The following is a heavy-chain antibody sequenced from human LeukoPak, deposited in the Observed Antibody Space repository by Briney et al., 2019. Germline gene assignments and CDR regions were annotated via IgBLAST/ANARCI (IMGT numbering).Heavy chain of an antibody. Sequence: SETLSLTCTVSGGSVSDYYWSWIRQPPGKGLEWIGEINHSGSTNYNPSLKSRVIILVDTSKNQFSLKLSSVTAADTAVYYCARGGNYYDLLFDSWGQGTLVTVSS. CDR3: ARGGNYYDLLFDS. CDR1: GGSVSDYY. J-gene: IGHJ5*01. D-gene: IGHD3-22*01. V-gene: IGHV4-34*01. CDR2: INHSGST.